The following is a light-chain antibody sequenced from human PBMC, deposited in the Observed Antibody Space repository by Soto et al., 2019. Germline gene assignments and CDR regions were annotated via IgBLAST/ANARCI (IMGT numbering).Light chain of an antibody. CDR1: SSDVGNYNY. V-gene: IGLV2-14*03. J-gene: IGLJ1*01. CDR3: SSYTSSTTLYV. Sequence: QSVLTQPASVSGSPGQSITISCTGASSDVGNYNYVSWYQQHPGKAPKLIIYDVSNRSSGVSNRFSGSKSGNTASLTISGLQAEDEADYYCSSYTSSTTLYVFGTGTKV. CDR2: DVS.